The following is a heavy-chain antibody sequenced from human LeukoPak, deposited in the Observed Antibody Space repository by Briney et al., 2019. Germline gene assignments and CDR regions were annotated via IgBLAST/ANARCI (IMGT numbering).Heavy chain of an antibody. V-gene: IGHV1-46*03. Sequence: ASVKVSCKASGYTLTRYYMHWVRQAPGQGLEWMGTINPSSGSTRYAQKFQGRVTMTRDTSTSTVYMEVCSLRSEDTAVYYCARDRGGVVSPSDYWGQGTLVTVSS. J-gene: IGHJ4*02. D-gene: IGHD3-10*01. CDR3: ARDRGGVVSPSDY. CDR2: INPSSGST. CDR1: GYTLTRYY.